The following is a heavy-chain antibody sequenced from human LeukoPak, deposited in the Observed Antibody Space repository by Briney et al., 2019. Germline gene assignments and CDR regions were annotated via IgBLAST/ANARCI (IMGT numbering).Heavy chain of an antibody. CDR1: GYTFTSYD. D-gene: IGHD3-10*01. V-gene: IGHV1-18*01. CDR3: ARDLIYYGSGSSAY. J-gene: IGHJ4*02. Sequence: ASVKVSCKASGYTFTSYDINWVRQAPGQGLEWMGWISAYNGNTNYAQKLQGRVTMTTDTSTSTAYMELRSLRSDDTAVYYCARDLIYYGSGSSAYWGQGTLVTVSS. CDR2: ISAYNGNT.